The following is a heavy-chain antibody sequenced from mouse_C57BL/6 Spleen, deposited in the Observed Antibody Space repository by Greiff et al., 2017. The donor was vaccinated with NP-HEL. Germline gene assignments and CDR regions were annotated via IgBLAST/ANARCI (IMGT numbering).Heavy chain of an antibody. CDR1: GYTFTSYW. CDR2: IDPSDSET. V-gene: IGHV1-52*01. Sequence: VQLQQPGAELVRPGSSVKLSCKASGYTFTSYWMHWVKQRPIQGLEWIGNIDPSDSETHYNQKFKDKATLTVDKSSSTAYMQLSSLTSEDSAVYYCARFPHYYGSSLYYYAMDYWGQGTSVTVSS. CDR3: ARFPHYYGSSLYYYAMDY. J-gene: IGHJ4*01. D-gene: IGHD1-1*01.